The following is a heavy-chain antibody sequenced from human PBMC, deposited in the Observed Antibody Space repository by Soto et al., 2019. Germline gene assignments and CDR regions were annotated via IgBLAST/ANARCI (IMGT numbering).Heavy chain of an antibody. J-gene: IGHJ4*02. D-gene: IGHD1-1*01. Sequence: GGSLRLSCAASGFTVSSNYMSWVRQAPGNGLEWVSVVHSGGNTYYADSVKGRFTISRDISKNTLYLQMNSLRVEDTALYYCARDRHPDGIWTFDYWGRGTLVTVSS. CDR2: VHSGGNT. CDR3: ARDRHPDGIWTFDY. V-gene: IGHV3-66*01. CDR1: GFTVSSNY.